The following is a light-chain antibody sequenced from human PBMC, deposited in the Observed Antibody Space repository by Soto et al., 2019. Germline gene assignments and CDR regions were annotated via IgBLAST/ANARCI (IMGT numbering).Light chain of an antibody. CDR2: NNN. J-gene: IGLJ1*01. Sequence: QSVLTQPPSASATPGQRVTISCSGSSSNIGSNAVNWYQQLPGTAPKLLIYNNNQRPSGVPDRFSGSKSGTSASLAISGLQSEDEADYYCAAWDDSLREVFGTGTKLNVL. CDR3: AAWDDSLREV. V-gene: IGLV1-44*01. CDR1: SSNIGSNA.